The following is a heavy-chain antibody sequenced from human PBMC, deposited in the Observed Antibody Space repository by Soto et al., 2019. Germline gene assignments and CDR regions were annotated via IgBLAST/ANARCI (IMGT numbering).Heavy chain of an antibody. J-gene: IGHJ4*02. CDR2: TNEGSGNT. V-gene: IGHV1-3*01. CDR1: GYRLKNEA. CDR3: ARDDRSVSGVVTLDH. Sequence: GASVKHSCKSSGYRLKNEAVYCVRPATGQRLEWMGFTNEGSGNTRFSQKFQGRISITRDTSASTVYLDLSSLTSEDTAIYYCARDDRSVSGVVTLDHWGPGTFVNVS. D-gene: IGHD3-3*01.